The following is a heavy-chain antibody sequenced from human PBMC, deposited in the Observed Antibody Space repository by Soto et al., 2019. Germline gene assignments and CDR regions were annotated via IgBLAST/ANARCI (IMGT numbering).Heavy chain of an antibody. J-gene: IGHJ4*02. D-gene: IGHD1-26*01. CDR1: GFTFSSYA. CDR2: ISGSGGST. Sequence: EVQLLESGGGLVQPGGSLRLSCAASGFTFSSYAMSWVRQAPGKGLEWVSAISGSGGSTYYADSVKGRFTISRDNSKNTLYLQMNSLRAEDTVVYYCAKDSHRLRWLELSSHVDYWGQGTLVTVSS. CDR3: AKDSHRLRWLELSSHVDY. V-gene: IGHV3-23*01.